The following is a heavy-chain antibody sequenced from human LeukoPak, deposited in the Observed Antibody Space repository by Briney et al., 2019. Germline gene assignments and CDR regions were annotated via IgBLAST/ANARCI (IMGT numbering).Heavy chain of an antibody. J-gene: IGHJ4*02. CDR1: GFTVSSNY. Sequence: GSLRLSCAASGFTVSSNYMSWVRQAPGKGLEWVSVIYSGGSTYYADSVKGRFTISRDNSKNTLYLQMNSLRAEDTAVYYCARGSGSYYVVHFDYWGQGTLVTVSS. V-gene: IGHV3-66*01. CDR3: ARGSGSYYVVHFDY. D-gene: IGHD1-26*01. CDR2: IYSGGST.